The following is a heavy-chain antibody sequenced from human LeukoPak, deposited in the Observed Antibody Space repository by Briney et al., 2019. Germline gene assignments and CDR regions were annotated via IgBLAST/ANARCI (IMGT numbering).Heavy chain of an antibody. V-gene: IGHV6-1*01. Sequence: SQTLSLTCAISRDSVSSKSAAWHWIRQSPSRGLEWLGRTYYRSKWYNDYAVSVKSRITINPHTSKNQFSLQLNSVTPEDTAVYYCARDEVVGAQRGLDYWGQGTLITVSS. CDR1: RDSVSSKSAA. CDR3: ARDEVVGAQRGLDY. J-gene: IGHJ4*02. D-gene: IGHD1-26*01. CDR2: TYYRSKWYN.